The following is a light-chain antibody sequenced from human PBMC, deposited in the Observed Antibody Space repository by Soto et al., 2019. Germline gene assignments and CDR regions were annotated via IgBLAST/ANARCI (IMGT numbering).Light chain of an antibody. CDR3: TSYTSISTPFV. CDR2: DVS. CDR1: SSDVGGYTY. V-gene: IGLV2-14*01. J-gene: IGLJ1*01. Sequence: QSALTQPASVSGSPGQAITISCAGTSSDVGGYTYVSWYQQHPGKAPKRMIYDVSNRPSGVSNRFSGSKSGNTASLTLSGRQAEDDADYYCTSYTSISTPFVFGGGTKLNAL.